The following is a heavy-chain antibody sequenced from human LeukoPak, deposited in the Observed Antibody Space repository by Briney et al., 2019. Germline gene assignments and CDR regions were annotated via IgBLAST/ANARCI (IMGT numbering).Heavy chain of an antibody. CDR3: ATTHGPYGSGSLPFDY. CDR2: IYYSGST. D-gene: IGHD3-10*01. Sequence: SQTLSLTCTVSGRSISSGDYYWRWIRQPPGKGLEWIEDIYYSGSTYYNPSLKSRVTISVDTAKNQFSLKLSSVTAADTAVYYCATTHGPYGSGSLPFDYWGQGTLVTVSS. V-gene: IGHV4-30-4*01. CDR1: GRSISSGDYY. J-gene: IGHJ4*02.